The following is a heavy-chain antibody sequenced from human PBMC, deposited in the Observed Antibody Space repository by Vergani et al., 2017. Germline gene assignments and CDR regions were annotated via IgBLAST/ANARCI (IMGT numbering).Heavy chain of an antibody. Sequence: QVQLVESGGGVVQPGRSLRLSCAASGFTFSSYAMHWVRQAPGKGLEWVAVISYDGSNKYYADSVKGRFTISRDNSKNTLYLQMNSLRAEYTAVYYCARGQYSSSWYYYYYYYMDVWGKGTTVTVSS. CDR2: ISYDGSNK. D-gene: IGHD6-13*01. CDR1: GFTFSSYA. CDR3: ARGQYSSSWYYYYYYYMDV. V-gene: IGHV3-30-3*01. J-gene: IGHJ6*03.